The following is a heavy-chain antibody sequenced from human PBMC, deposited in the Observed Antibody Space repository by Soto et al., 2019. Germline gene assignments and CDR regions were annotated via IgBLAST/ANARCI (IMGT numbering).Heavy chain of an antibody. D-gene: IGHD2-2*01. V-gene: IGHV4-4*02. CDR3: ARVGPPDIVVVPAAPTYYCDY. J-gene: IGHJ4*02. CDR2: IYHSGST. CDR1: GGSISSSNW. Sequence: QVQLQESGPGLVKPSGTLSLTCAVSGGSISSSNWWSWVRQPPGKGLEWIGEIYHSGSTNYNPSLKSRVTISVDKSKNQFSLKLSSVTAADTAVYYCARVGPPDIVVVPAAPTYYCDYWGQGTLVTVSS.